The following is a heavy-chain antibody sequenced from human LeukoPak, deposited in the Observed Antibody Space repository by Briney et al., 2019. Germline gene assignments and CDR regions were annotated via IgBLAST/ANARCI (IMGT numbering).Heavy chain of an antibody. CDR3: ARAITIFGVVIREVDY. CDR2: ISSSSSYI. V-gene: IGHV3-21*01. D-gene: IGHD3-3*01. J-gene: IGHJ4*02. CDR1: GFTFSSYS. Sequence: GGSLRLSCAASGFTFSSYSMNWVRQAPGKGLEWVSSISSSSSYIYYADSVKGRFTTSRDNAKNSLYLQMNSLRAEDTAVYYCARAITIFGVVIREVDYWGQGTLVTVSS.